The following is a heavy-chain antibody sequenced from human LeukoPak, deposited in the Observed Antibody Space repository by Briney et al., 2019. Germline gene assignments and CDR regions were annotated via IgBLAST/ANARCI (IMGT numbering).Heavy chain of an antibody. J-gene: IGHJ4*02. CDR2: ISWNSGSI. V-gene: IGHV3-9*03. D-gene: IGHD4-17*01. CDR1: GFTFSSYG. Sequence: GGSLRLSCAASGFTFSSYGMNWVRQAPGKGLEWVSGISWNSGSIGYADSVKGRFTISRDNAKNSLYLQMNSLRAEDMALYYCAKDGDGDYAKGLFDYWGQGTLVTVSS. CDR3: AKDGDGDYAKGLFDY.